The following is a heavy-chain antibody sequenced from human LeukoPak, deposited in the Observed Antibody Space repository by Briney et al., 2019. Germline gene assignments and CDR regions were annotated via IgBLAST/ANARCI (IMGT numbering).Heavy chain of an antibody. CDR2: ISSSGSTI. J-gene: IGHJ6*03. D-gene: IGHD3-10*01. Sequence: GGSLRLSCAASGFTFSSYEMNWVRQAPGKGLEWVSYISSSGSTICYADSVKGRFTISRDNAKNSLYLQMNSLRAEDTAVYYCARDGYGSGSQHYYYYMDVWGKGTTVTISS. V-gene: IGHV3-48*03. CDR1: GFTFSSYE. CDR3: ARDGYGSGSQHYYYYMDV.